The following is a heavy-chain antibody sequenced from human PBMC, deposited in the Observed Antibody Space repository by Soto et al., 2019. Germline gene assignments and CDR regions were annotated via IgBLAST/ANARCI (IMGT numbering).Heavy chain of an antibody. CDR2: IIPIFGTA. Sequence: QVQLVQSGAEVQKPGSSVKVSCKASGGTFSSYAISWVRQAPGQGLEWMGGIIPIFGTANYAQKFQGRVTITADESTSTAYMELSSLRSEDTAVYYCARVKDIVVVPAAREGYYFDYWGQGTLVTVSS. J-gene: IGHJ4*02. V-gene: IGHV1-69*01. CDR3: ARVKDIVVVPAAREGYYFDY. CDR1: GGTFSSYA. D-gene: IGHD2-2*01.